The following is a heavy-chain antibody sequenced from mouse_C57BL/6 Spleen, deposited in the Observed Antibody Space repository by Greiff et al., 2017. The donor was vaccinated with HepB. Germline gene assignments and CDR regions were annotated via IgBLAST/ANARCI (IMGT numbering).Heavy chain of an antibody. CDR2: FYPGIGSI. CDR3: ARHEEKEYDYDGPYFDY. V-gene: IGHV1-62-2*01. J-gene: IGHJ2*01. D-gene: IGHD2-4*01. CDR1: GYTFTEYT. Sequence: QVQLKQSGAELVKPGASVKLSCKASGYTFTEYTIHWVKQRSGQGLEWIGWFYPGIGSIKYNEKFKDKATLTADKSSSTVYMELSRLTSEYSAVYFCARHEEKEYDYDGPYFDYWGQGTTLTVSS.